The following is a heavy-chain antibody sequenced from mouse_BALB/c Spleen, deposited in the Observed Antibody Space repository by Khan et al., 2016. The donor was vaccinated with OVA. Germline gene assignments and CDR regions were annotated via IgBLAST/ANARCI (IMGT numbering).Heavy chain of an antibody. V-gene: IGHV1S81*02. CDR3: TRGGYGGFAY. CDR1: GYAFTNYQ. CDR2: INPSNGGT. J-gene: IGHJ3*01. Sequence: QVQLQQSGAELVKPGASVKLSCKASGYAFTNYQMYWVKQRPGQGLEWIGEINPSNGGTNFNEKFKSKATLTVDTSSSTAYMQLSSLTSEDSAVYCCTRGGYGGFAYWGQGTLVTVSA. D-gene: IGHD3-1*01.